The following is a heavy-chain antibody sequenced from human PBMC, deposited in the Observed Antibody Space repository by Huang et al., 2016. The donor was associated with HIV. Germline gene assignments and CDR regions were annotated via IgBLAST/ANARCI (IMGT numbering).Heavy chain of an antibody. CDR2: IYYTGST. Sequence: QVQLQELGPGLVKPSETLSLTCTVSGDSVSRSRNYWSWFRQPPGKGLDWIGYIYYTGSTSYNPSLESRVTISVDTSKNQFSLKLTSVTAADTAVYYCATRAYVDYPSDYWGQGTLVTVSS. J-gene: IGHJ4*02. V-gene: IGHV4-61*01. D-gene: IGHD4-17*01. CDR1: GDSVSRSRNY. CDR3: ATRAYVDYPSDY.